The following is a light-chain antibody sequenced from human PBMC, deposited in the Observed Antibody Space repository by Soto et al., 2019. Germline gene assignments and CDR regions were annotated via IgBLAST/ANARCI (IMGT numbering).Light chain of an antibody. Sequence: QSVLTQPASVSGSPGQSITISCTGTSTDIGDYNYVSWYQHHPGKAPKLMIYEVTNRPSGVSNRFSGSKSGNTASLTISGLQAEDEADYYCISHSTTIAYVVLGGGTKLTVL. J-gene: IGLJ2*01. V-gene: IGLV2-14*01. CDR1: STDIGDYNY. CDR3: ISHSTTIAYVV. CDR2: EVT.